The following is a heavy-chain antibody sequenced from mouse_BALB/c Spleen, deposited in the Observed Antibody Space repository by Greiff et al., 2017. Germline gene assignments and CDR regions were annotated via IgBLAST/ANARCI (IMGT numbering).Heavy chain of an antibody. V-gene: IGHV1-87*01. D-gene: IGHD4-1*01. Sequence: VKVVESGAELARPGASVKLSCKASGYTFTSYWMQWVKQRPGQGLEWIGAIYPGDGDTRYTQKFKGKATLTADKSSSTAYMQLSSLASEDSAVYYCASNWDWYFDVWGAGTTVTVSS. CDR2: IYPGDGDT. J-gene: IGHJ1*01. CDR3: ASNWDWYFDV. CDR1: GYTFTSYW.